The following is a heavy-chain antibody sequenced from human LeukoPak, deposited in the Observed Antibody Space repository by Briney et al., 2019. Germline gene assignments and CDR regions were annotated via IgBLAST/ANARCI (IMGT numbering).Heavy chain of an antibody. Sequence: ASVKVSCKASGYSFGIFGTSWVRQAPGQGLEWMGWISANNGNTNYAQNLQGRVTMTTDTPTSTAYMELRSLRSDDTAVYYCARVGVVVPAAWFDPWGQGTLVTVSS. D-gene: IGHD2-2*01. V-gene: IGHV1-18*01. CDR2: ISANNGNT. CDR3: ARVGVVVPAAWFDP. J-gene: IGHJ5*02. CDR1: GYSFGIFG.